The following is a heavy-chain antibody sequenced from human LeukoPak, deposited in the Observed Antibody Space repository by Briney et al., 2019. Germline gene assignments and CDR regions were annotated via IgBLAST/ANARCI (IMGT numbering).Heavy chain of an antibody. CDR2: INSDGSST. J-gene: IGHJ3*02. Sequence: GGSLRLSCAASGFTFSSYWMHWVRQAPGKGLVWVSRINSDGSSTSYADSVKGRFTISRDNAKNTLYLQMNSLRAEDTAVCYCARFSSGWYLSAFDIWGQGTMVTVSS. CDR1: GFTFSSYW. V-gene: IGHV3-74*01. D-gene: IGHD6-19*01. CDR3: ARFSSGWYLSAFDI.